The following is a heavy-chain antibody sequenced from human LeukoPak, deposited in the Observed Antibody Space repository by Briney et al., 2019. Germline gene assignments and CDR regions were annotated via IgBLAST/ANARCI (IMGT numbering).Heavy chain of an antibody. CDR2: IWYDGSNK. CDR3: ATYPHWVAGDV. CDR1: GFTFSSYG. V-gene: IGHV3-33*01. J-gene: IGHJ6*02. Sequence: PGGSLRLSCAASGFTFSSYGMHWVRQAPGKGLEWVAVIWYDGSNKYYADSVKGRFTISRDNSKNTLYLQMNSLRAEDTAVYYCATYPHWVAGDVWGQGATVTVSS. D-gene: IGHD7-27*01.